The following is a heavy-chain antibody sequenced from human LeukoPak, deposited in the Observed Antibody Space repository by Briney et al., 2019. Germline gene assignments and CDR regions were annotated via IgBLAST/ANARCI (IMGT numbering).Heavy chain of an antibody. CDR3: ARGRVDTVLMVYARPRNNWFDP. CDR1: GGSFSGYY. V-gene: IGHV4-34*01. D-gene: IGHD2-8*01. CDR2: INHSGST. J-gene: IGHJ5*02. Sequence: PSETLSLTCAVYGGSFSGYYWSWIRQPPGKGLEWIGEINHSGSTNYNPSLKSRVTISVDTSKNQFSLKLSSVTAADTAVYYCARGRVDTVLMVYARPRNNWFDPWGQGTLVTVSS.